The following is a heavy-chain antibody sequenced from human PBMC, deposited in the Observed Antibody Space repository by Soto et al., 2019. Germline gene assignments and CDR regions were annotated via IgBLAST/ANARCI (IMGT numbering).Heavy chain of an antibody. CDR3: ARSLGYASY. V-gene: IGHV3-7*01. CDR1: GFTFSSYW. CDR2: IKENGSEK. Sequence: EVQLVESGGGLVQPGGSLRLSCVASGFTFSSYWMSWVRQAPGKGLEWVASIKENGSEKDYVDSVKGRFTISRDNAKNSLYLQMNSLRAEDTAMYYCARSLGYASYWGQGTLVTVSS. J-gene: IGHJ4*02. D-gene: IGHD2-15*01.